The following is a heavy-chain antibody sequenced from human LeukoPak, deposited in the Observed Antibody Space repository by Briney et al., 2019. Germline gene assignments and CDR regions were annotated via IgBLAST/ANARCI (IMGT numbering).Heavy chain of an antibody. V-gene: IGHV3-23*01. Sequence: GGSLRLSCAASGFIFSNYALLWVRQAPGKGLQWVSAIRGSAGGTFYADSVKGRFTISRDNSKNTLYLQMNSLRAEDTAVYYCVGGPARIRYWGQGTLVTVSS. CDR1: GFIFSNYA. J-gene: IGHJ4*02. CDR3: VGGPARIRY. D-gene: IGHD3-16*01. CDR2: IRGSAGGT.